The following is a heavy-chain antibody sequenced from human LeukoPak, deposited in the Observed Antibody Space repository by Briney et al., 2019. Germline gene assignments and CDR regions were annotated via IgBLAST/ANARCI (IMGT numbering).Heavy chain of an antibody. CDR3: ARYGSGTSYITNYFDY. J-gene: IGHJ4*02. CDR1: GFTFSTYA. CDR2: ISYDGRNK. D-gene: IGHD3-10*01. Sequence: TGRSLRLSCAVSGFTFSTYAMHWVRQAPGKGLEWVAFISYDGRNKYYADSVKGRFTISRDNAKNSLYLQMKSLRDEDTAVYYCARYGSGTSYITNYFDYWGQGTLVTVSS. V-gene: IGHV3-30*04.